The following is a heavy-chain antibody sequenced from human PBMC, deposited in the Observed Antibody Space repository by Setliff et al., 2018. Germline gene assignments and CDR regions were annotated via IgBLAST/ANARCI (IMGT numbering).Heavy chain of an antibody. Sequence: PGESLKISCKGSGYRFTNYWIGWVRQMPGKGLEWMGLIYPGDSDTSYSPSFRGPVTISADKSISSAYLPWRSLKASDTAAYYCAGEGVDTRSSTDYRNYMDVWGKGTTVTVSS. J-gene: IGHJ6*03. V-gene: IGHV5-51*01. CDR2: IYPGDSDT. D-gene: IGHD5-18*01. CDR3: AGEGVDTRSSTDYRNYMDV. CDR1: GYRFTNYW.